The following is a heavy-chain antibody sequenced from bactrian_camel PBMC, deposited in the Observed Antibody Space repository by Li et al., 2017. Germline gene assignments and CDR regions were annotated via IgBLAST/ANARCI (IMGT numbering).Heavy chain of an antibody. CDR3: AARSVGWCPLFEHWLGKRAYTPGGYFAN. J-gene: IGHJ6*01. D-gene: IGHD1*01. CDR1: GYLHTRNT. V-gene: IGHV3S53*01. CDR2: IDSNGKA. Sequence: HVQLVESGGGSVQAGGSLRLTCVASGYLHTRNTMGWFRQISGGQRVGVATIDSNGKATYETSLEGRFTISKDDAKKTVYLQMDSLQPEDTAMYYCAARSVGWCPLFEHWLGKRAYTPGGYFANWGQGTQVTVS.